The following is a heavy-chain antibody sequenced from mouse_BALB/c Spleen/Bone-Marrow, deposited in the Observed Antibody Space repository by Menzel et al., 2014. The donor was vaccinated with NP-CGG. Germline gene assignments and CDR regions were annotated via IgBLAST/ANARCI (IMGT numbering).Heavy chain of an antibody. CDR1: GFSLTSYG. D-gene: IGHD2-1*01. CDR3: ARDGLYGNYAMDY. Sequence: VKVVESGPGLVAPSQSLSITCTVSGFSLTSYGVHWVRQPPGKGLEWMGVIRAGGSTNYNSALMSRLSISKDNSKSQVFLKMNSLQTDDTAMYYCARDGLYGNYAMDYWGQGTSVTVSS. V-gene: IGHV2-9*02. J-gene: IGHJ4*01. CDR2: IRAGGST.